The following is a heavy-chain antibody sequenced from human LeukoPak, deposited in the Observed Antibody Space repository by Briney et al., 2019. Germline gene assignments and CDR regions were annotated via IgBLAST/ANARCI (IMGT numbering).Heavy chain of an antibody. V-gene: IGHV3-30*03. CDR1: RFSFSSYG. J-gene: IGHJ3*02. D-gene: IGHD4-23*01. Sequence: PGGSLRLSCTASRFSFSSYGMHWVRQAPGKGLDWVALISYDGNNKYYADSVKGRFTISRDNAKNSLYLQMNSLRAEDTAVYYCARDRRWYRHTPDAFDIWGQGTMVTVSS. CDR2: ISYDGNNK. CDR3: ARDRRWYRHTPDAFDI.